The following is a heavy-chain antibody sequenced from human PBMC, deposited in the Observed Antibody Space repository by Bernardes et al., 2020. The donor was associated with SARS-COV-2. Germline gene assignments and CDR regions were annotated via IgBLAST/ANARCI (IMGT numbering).Heavy chain of an antibody. V-gene: IGHV3-20*01. CDR2: ITWNGGSA. CDR1: GFTFDDYA. CDR3: ARSKWGTVGCMDV. J-gene: IGHJ6*02. Sequence: GGSLRLSCAASGFTFDDYAMSWVRRAPGKGLEWVSGITWNGGSAGYADSVKGRFTISRDNARNSLYLQMNNLRAEDTALYHCARSKWGTVGCMDVWGQGTTVTVSS. D-gene: IGHD4-17*01.